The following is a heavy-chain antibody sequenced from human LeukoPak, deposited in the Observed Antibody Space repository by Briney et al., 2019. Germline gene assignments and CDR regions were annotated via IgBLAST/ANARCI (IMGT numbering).Heavy chain of an antibody. D-gene: IGHD2-15*01. J-gene: IGHJ4*02. CDR1: GFAFSNYA. CDR3: AKGTLGHCNGASCYPLDY. CDR2: ITGGGADT. Sequence: GGSLRLSCAASGFAFSNYAMAWVRQAPGKEPEWVSVITGGGADTYQIDSVKGRFTISRDNSKNTLYLQMNSLRAEDTAVYFCAKGTLGHCNGASCYPLDYWGQGTLVTVSS. V-gene: IGHV3-23*01.